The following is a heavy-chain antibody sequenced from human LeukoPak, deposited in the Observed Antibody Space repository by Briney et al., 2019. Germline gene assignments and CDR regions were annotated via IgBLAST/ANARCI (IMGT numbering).Heavy chain of an antibody. J-gene: IGHJ4*02. D-gene: IGHD2-2*01. CDR2: IEQDGSEK. Sequence: GGSLRLSCAASGFTLNRYWMSWVSQAPGKGLGWVANIEQDGSEKDYMDSVKGRFTISRDNAKNSLYLQMHSLRVEDTAVYYCARDTRGYASFDYWGQGTLVTVSS. CDR3: ARDTRGYASFDY. CDR1: GFTLNRYW. V-gene: IGHV3-7*04.